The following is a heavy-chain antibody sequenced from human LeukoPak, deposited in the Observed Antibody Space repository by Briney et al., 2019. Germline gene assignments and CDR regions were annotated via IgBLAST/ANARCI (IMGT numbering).Heavy chain of an antibody. J-gene: IGHJ3*02. CDR1: GGSTSSSDYY. V-gene: IGHV4-39*01. CDR3: ARHGVHSSFDT. D-gene: IGHD1-1*01. Sequence: SETLSLTCTVSGGSTSSSDYYWAWVRQPPGKGPEWIGSIYSGSTYYNPSLKSRVTFSFDTSKTQFSLRLSSMTAAGAAVYYCARHGVHSSFDTWGQGTMVAVSS. CDR2: IYSGST.